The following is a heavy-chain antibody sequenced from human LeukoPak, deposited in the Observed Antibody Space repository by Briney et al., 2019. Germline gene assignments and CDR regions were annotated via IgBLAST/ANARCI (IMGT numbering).Heavy chain of an antibody. J-gene: IGHJ3*02. CDR1: GYTFTRYY. V-gene: IGHV1-2*02. Sequence: ASVKVSCTASGYTFTRYYMHWVRQAPGQGLEWMGWINPNSGGTNYAQKFQGRVTMTRDTSISTAYMELSRLRSDDTAVYYCARDSVLRYFDWLSHDAFDIWGQGTMVTVSS. D-gene: IGHD3-9*01. CDR3: ARDSVLRYFDWLSHDAFDI. CDR2: INPNSGGT.